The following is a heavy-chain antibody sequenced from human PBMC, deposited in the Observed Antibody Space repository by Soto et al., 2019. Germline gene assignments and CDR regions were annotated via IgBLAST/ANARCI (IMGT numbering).Heavy chain of an antibody. V-gene: IGHV3-9*01. CDR2: ISWNSGSI. D-gene: IGHD3-10*01. J-gene: IGHJ6*03. Sequence: GGSLRLSCAASGFTFDDYAMHWVRQAPGKGLEWVSGISWNSGSIGYADSVKGRFTISRDNAKNSLYLQMNSLRAEDTALYYCAKDGFRGTMVRGVIVGYYYYMDVWGKGTTVTVSS. CDR3: AKDGFRGTMVRGVIVGYYYYMDV. CDR1: GFTFDDYA.